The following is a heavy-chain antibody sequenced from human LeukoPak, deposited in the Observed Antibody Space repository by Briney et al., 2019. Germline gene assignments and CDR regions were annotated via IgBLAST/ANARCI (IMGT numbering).Heavy chain of an antibody. CDR1: NGSISSYH. CDR2: ILTSGTT. D-gene: IGHD1-26*01. V-gene: IGHV4-4*09. J-gene: IGHJ4*02. CDR3: ARLRVSGSYLYYFDY. Sequence: SETLSLTCTVSNGSISSYHRSWVRQPPGKGLEWIGYILTSGTTNYNPSLKSRPTISVYTSTNQFTLKLSSVTAADTAVYYCARLRVSGSYLYYFDYWGQGTLVTVSS.